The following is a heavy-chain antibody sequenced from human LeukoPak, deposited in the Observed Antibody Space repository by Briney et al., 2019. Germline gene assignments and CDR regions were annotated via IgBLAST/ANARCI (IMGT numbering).Heavy chain of an antibody. J-gene: IGHJ4*02. Sequence: ASVKVSCKASGYTFTSYYMHWVRQAPGQGLEWMGIINPSGGSTSYAQKFQGRVTMTRDMSTSTVYMELSSLRSEDTAVYYCASRRVATIVIFDYWGQGTLVTVSS. D-gene: IGHD5-12*01. V-gene: IGHV1-46*01. CDR3: ASRRVATIVIFDY. CDR2: INPSGGST. CDR1: GYTFTSYY.